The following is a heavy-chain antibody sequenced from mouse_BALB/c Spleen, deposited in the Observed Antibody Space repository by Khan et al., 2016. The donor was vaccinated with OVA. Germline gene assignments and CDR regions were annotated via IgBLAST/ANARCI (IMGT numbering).Heavy chain of an antibody. V-gene: IGHV3-5*02. D-gene: IGHD1-1*01. CDR3: ARDYGSLYWFFDV. CDR2: IYYSGTV. Sequence: DVKLQESGPGLVKPSQTVSLTCTVTGISITSGNYRWSWIRQFPGNKLEWIGNIYYSGTVTYNPSLTSRTTITRNTSNNQYFLEMNSLTAEDTATYDCARDYGSLYWFFDVWGPGTTVTVSS. CDR1: GISITSGNYR. J-gene: IGHJ1*01.